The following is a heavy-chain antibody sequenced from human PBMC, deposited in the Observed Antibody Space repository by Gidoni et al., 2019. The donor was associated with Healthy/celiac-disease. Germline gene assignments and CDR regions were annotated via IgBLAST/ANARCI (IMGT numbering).Heavy chain of an antibody. CDR2: IIPIFGTA. D-gene: IGHD3-3*01. CDR1: GGTFSSYA. J-gene: IGHJ4*02. CDR3: AREESSDFWSGYHRTRLDY. V-gene: IGHV1-69*01. Sequence: QVQLVQSGAEVKKPGSSVKVSCKASGGTFSSYAISWVRQAPGQGLEWMGGIIPIFGTANYAQKFQGRVTITADESTSTAYMELSSLRSEDTAVYYCAREESSDFWSGYHRTRLDYWGQGTLVTVSS.